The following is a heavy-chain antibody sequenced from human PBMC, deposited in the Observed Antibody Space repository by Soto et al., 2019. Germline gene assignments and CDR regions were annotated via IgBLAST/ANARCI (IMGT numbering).Heavy chain of an antibody. D-gene: IGHD2-21*01. Sequence: QVQLVESGGGVVQPGRYLRLSCAASGFTFSSYGMHWVRQAPGKGLEWVAVISYDGSNKYCADSVKGRFTISRDNPKNTLKLKMNSLRADDTAVYYCAKAMVVVIDISESSGFDKWGQRTVVSDS. CDR1: GFTFSSYG. CDR2: ISYDGSNK. J-gene: IGHJ3*02. CDR3: AKAMVVVIDISESSGFDK. V-gene: IGHV3-30*18.